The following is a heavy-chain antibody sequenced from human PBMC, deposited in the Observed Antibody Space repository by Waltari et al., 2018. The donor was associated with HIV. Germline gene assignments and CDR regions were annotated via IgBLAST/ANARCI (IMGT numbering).Heavy chain of an antibody. J-gene: IGHJ4*02. Sequence: EVQLVESGGGMVKPGGSRRLSGAASGFTFSSYSMNWVRQDPGKVLEWVSSISSGSTYLYYADSLRGRFTTSRDDAQNSLYLQMNSLKAEDTAVYYCARDLTVTTTAFFDYWGQGTLVTVSS. CDR1: GFTFSSYS. CDR2: ISSGSTYL. CDR3: ARDLTVTTTAFFDY. D-gene: IGHD4-17*01. V-gene: IGHV3-21*02.